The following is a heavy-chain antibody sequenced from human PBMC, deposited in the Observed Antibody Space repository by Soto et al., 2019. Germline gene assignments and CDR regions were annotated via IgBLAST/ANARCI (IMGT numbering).Heavy chain of an antibody. CDR3: AGGPTWYYYAA. D-gene: IGHD3-10*01. Sequence: QVQLQKSGPGLVKPSETLSLTCTVSGGSISSYYWSWIRQPPGKGLEWIGYIYYSGSTNYNPSLKSRVTISVDTSKNQFSLKLSSVTAADTAVYYCAGGPTWYYYAAGGQGTLVTVSS. V-gene: IGHV4-59*01. CDR2: IYYSGST. CDR1: GGSISSYY. J-gene: IGHJ4*02.